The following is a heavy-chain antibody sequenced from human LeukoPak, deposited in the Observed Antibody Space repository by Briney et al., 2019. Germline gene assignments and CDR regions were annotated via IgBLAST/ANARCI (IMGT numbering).Heavy chain of an antibody. D-gene: IGHD2-2*01. CDR1: GYAFTSYD. CDR3: ARVDCSTTNCPDAFDI. V-gene: IGHV1-8*03. Sequence: ASVKVSCKASGYAFTSYDINWVRQATGQGLEWVGWMNPNSGATGYAQKFQGRVAISRNTSISTAYMELSSLRSEDSAVYYCARVDCSTTNCPDAFDIWGQGTMVTVSS. J-gene: IGHJ3*02. CDR2: MNPNSGAT.